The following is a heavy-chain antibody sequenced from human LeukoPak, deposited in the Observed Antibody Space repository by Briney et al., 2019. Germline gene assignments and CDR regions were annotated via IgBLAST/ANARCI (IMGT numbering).Heavy chain of an antibody. D-gene: IGHD2-15*01. V-gene: IGHV3-21*01. Sequence: GRCLRLSCAVSGFAFSTYRMSWVRQAPGKGREWVASVSGSTTYILHANSVKGRFTISRDNAHNHLYLQMNSLRAEDTAVYYCARHERRSDWFDPWGQGILVTVS. CDR3: ARHERRSDWFDP. CDR2: VSGSTTYI. J-gene: IGHJ5*01. CDR1: GFAFSTYR.